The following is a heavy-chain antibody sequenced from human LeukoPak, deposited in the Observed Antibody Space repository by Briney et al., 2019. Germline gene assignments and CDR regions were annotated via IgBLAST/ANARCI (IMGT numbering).Heavy chain of an antibody. CDR2: IRAGGGDT. CDR1: GFNFNSYA. V-gene: IGHV3-23*01. J-gene: IGHJ4*02. D-gene: IGHD3-10*01. Sequence: GGALRLSCTASGFNFNSYAMTWVRQAPGEGLDWVSTIRAGGGDTFYSDSVKGRFSISRDNSKNTLILQMDSLRADDTAIDYCAKILASGSGSYWGQGTLVLVSS. CDR3: AKILASGSGSY.